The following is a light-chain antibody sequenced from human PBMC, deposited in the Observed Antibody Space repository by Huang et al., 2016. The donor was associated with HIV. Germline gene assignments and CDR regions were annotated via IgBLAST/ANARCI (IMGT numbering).Light chain of an antibody. V-gene: IGKV3-15*01. Sequence: EIVMTQSPATLSVSPGERATLSCWASQSVSTNLAWYQQKPGQAPRLLMYGTSNRATGIPARVSGSGSGTEFTLIISSLQSEDFAVYYCQQYYDWPPLTFGGGTKVEIK. CDR2: GTS. CDR3: QQYYDWPPLT. CDR1: QSVSTN. J-gene: IGKJ4*01.